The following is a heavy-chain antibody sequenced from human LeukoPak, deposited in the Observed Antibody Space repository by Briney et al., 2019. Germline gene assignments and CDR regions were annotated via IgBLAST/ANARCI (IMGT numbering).Heavy chain of an antibody. V-gene: IGHV1-18*01. D-gene: IGHD6-6*01. CDR1: GYTFTSYG. CDR2: ISAYNGNT. CDR3: ARDYEQLVRYWFDP. Sequence: ASVKVSCKASGYTFTSYGISWVRQAPGQGLEWMGWISAYNGNTNYAQKLQGRVTMTTDTSTSTAYMELRSLRSDDTAVYYCARDYEQLVRYWFDPWGQGTLVTVSS. J-gene: IGHJ5*02.